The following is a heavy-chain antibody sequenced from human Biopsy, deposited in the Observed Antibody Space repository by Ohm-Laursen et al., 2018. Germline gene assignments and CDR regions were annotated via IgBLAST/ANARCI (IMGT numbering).Heavy chain of an antibody. V-gene: IGHV1-46*01. CDR2: ISPSGATT. CDR1: GNTFATYH. D-gene: IGHD5-24*01. Sequence: GASVKASCTSSGNTFATYHIHWVRQAPGRGLEWMGVISPSGATTSFSQKFQGRISMTRDTSTGTVYMDLNSLGSEDTAVYYGARAGVGSDGTDSYYYGMDVWGPGTTVTVSS. CDR3: ARAGVGSDGTDSYYYGMDV. J-gene: IGHJ6*02.